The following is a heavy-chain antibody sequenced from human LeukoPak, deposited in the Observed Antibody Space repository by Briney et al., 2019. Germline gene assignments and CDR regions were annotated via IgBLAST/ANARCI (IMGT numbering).Heavy chain of an antibody. Sequence: GGSLRLACTASGFTFSSYWMHWVRQAPGKGLEWVSRITSDGSSTSHADSVKGRFTISRDNAKNTLYLQMNSLRAEDTAVYYCSRGVGATDSWGQGTLVTVSS. CDR2: ITSDGSST. V-gene: IGHV3-74*01. CDR1: GFTFSSYW. CDR3: SRGVGATDS. D-gene: IGHD1-26*01. J-gene: IGHJ4*02.